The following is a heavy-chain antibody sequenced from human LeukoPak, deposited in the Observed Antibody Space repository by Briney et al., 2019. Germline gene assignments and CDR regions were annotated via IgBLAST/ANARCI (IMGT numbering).Heavy chain of an antibody. J-gene: IGHJ4*02. CDR2: ISSSGSYV. Sequence: GGSLRLSCTASKLTFSSYNLHWVRQAPGKGLEWVSSISSSGSYVHYIDSVKGRFTISRDNSKNTLYLQMNSLRAEDTAVYYCAQDSRKAFQWLEHWGQGTLVTVSS. CDR3: AQDSRKAFQWLEH. V-gene: IGHV3-21*01. CDR1: KLTFSSYN. D-gene: IGHD6-19*01.